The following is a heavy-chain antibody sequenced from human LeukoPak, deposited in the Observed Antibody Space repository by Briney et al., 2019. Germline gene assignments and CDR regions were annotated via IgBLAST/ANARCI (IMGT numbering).Heavy chain of an antibody. CDR3: ARAQGGDYVWGSYRYYFDY. CDR1: GYTLTSYA. D-gene: IGHD3-16*02. Sequence: ASVKVSCKASGYTLTSYAMNWVRQAPGQGLEWMGWINTNTGNPTYAQGFTGRFVFSLDTSVSTAYLQISSLKAEDTAVYYCARAQGGDYVWGSYRYYFDYWGQGTLVTVSS. V-gene: IGHV7-4-1*02. CDR2: INTNTGNP. J-gene: IGHJ4*02.